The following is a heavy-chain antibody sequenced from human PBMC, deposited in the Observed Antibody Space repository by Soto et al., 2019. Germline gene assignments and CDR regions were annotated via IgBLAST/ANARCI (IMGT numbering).Heavy chain of an antibody. Sequence: EVQLLESGGDLVQPGGSLRLSCAASGLIFSDYAMSWVRQAPGKGLECVAGISGSGGNTFYADSVKGRFTISRDNSKNTRSLHMNSLRVDDTAVYFCAKDRFGIVGPVDYWGQGTLVTVSS. CDR1: GLIFSDYA. CDR2: ISGSGGNT. D-gene: IGHD1-26*01. CDR3: AKDRFGIVGPVDY. J-gene: IGHJ4*02. V-gene: IGHV3-23*01.